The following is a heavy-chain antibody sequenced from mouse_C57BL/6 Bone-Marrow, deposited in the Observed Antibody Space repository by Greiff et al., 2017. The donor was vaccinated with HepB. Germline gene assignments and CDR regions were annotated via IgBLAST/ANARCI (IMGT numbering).Heavy chain of an antibody. CDR1: GFTFSNYW. D-gene: IGHD2-3*01. Sequence: EVKLVESGGGLVQPGGSMKLSCVASGFTFSNYWMNWVRQSPEKGLEWVAQIRLKSDNYATHYAESVKGRFTISRDDSKSSVYLQMNNLRAEDTGIYYCTGDGYYVLDYWGQGTTLTVSS. J-gene: IGHJ2*01. CDR3: TGDGYYVLDY. V-gene: IGHV6-3*01. CDR2: IRLKSDNYAT.